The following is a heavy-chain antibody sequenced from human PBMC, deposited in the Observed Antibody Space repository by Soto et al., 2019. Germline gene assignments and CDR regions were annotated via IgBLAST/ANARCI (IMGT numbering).Heavy chain of an antibody. Sequence: SETLSLTCAVSGGSISSGGYSWSWIRQPPGKGLEWIGYIYHSGSTYYNPSLKSRVTISVDRSKNQFSLKLSSVTAADTAVYCCARVTMPSNWFDPWGQGTLVTVSS. D-gene: IGHD3-3*01. J-gene: IGHJ5*02. CDR2: IYHSGST. CDR3: ARVTMPSNWFDP. V-gene: IGHV4-30-2*01. CDR1: GGSISSGGYS.